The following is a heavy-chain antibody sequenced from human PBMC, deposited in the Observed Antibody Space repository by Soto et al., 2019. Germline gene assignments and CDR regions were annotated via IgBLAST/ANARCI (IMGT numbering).Heavy chain of an antibody. Sequence: SETLSLTCTVSGGSISSGGYYWSWIRQHPGKGLEWIGYIYYSGSTYYNPSLKSRVTISVDRSKNQFSLKLSSVTAADTAVYYCAREAGGYYDSSGYHPWGQGTLVTVSS. V-gene: IGHV4-31*03. J-gene: IGHJ5*02. CDR2: IYYSGST. D-gene: IGHD3-22*01. CDR1: GGSISSGGYY. CDR3: AREAGGYYDSSGYHP.